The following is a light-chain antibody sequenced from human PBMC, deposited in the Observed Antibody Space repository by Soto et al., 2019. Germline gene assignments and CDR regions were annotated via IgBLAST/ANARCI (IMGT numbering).Light chain of an antibody. CDR2: INN. V-gene: IGLV1-44*01. CDR3: AAWDDSLNGVV. CDR1: SSNVGSRT. J-gene: IGLJ2*01. Sequence: QLVLTQPPSASGTPGQRVTISCSGSSSNVGSRTVNWYQQLPGTAPKLLIYINNQRPSGVPDRFSGSKSGTSASLAINGLQSEDEADYYCAAWDDSLNGVVFGGGTKLTVL.